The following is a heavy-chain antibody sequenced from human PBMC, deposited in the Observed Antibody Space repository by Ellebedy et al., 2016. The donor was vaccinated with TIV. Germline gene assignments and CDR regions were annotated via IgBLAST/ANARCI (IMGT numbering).Heavy chain of an antibody. CDR1: GGSISTGSYY. CDR2: VYYSGDT. Sequence: SETLSLTCSVSGGSISTGSYYWGWIRQPPGRGLEWIGNVYYSGDTYYNPSLKSRVNISIDTSKNEFSLKARSVTAADTAVDYCARQAITVVQGGKAHYSFFDPWGQGTLVTVSS. J-gene: IGHJ5*02. D-gene: IGHD3-10*01. V-gene: IGHV4-39*01. CDR3: ARQAITVVQGGKAHYSFFDP.